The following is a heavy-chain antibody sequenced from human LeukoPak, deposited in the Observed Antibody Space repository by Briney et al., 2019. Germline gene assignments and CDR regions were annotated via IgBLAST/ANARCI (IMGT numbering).Heavy chain of an antibody. CDR1: GGSISSYY. D-gene: IGHD3-22*01. Sequence: SETLSLTCTVSGGSISSYYWSWIRQPPGKGLEWIGYIYYSGSTNYNPSLKSRVTISVDTSKNQFSLKLSSVTAADTAVYYCARLTMIVASFDYWGHGTLVTVSS. CDR2: IYYSGST. CDR3: ARLTMIVASFDY. J-gene: IGHJ4*01. V-gene: IGHV4-59*08.